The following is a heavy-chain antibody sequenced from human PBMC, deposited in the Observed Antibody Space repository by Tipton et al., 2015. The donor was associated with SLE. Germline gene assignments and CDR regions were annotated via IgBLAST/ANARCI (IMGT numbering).Heavy chain of an antibody. CDR1: GVTVSSNY. D-gene: IGHD2-15*01. CDR2: IYTGGIT. V-gene: IGHV3-53*04. J-gene: IGHJ4*02. CDR3: ARCIDSGSCSRGGAAFDY. Sequence: QLVQSGGGLVQPGGSLRLSCAASGVTVSSNYMSWVRQAPGKGLEWVSVIYTGGITYYADSVKGRFTISRDNSKNTLYLEVNSLTTEDTAVYYCARCIDSGSCSRGGAAFDYWGQGTLVTVSS.